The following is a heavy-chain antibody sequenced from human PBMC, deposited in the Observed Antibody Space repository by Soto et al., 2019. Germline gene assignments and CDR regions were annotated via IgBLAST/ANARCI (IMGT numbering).Heavy chain of an antibody. D-gene: IGHD6-13*01. J-gene: IGHJ4*02. CDR1: GGSISSYY. V-gene: IGHV4-59*08. CDR2: IYYSGST. Sequence: QVQLQESGPGLVKPSETLSLTCTVSGGSISSYYWSWIRQSPGKGLEWIGYIYYSGSTNYNPSLRSRVTISVDTPKTQFSLRLSSVTAADAAVYYCARHGEHSSSWYFDYWGQGTLVTVSS. CDR3: ARHGEHSSSWYFDY.